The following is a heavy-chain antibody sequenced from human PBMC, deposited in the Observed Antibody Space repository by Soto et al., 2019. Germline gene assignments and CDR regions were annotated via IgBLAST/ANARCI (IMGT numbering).Heavy chain of an antibody. CDR2: INPNSGGT. J-gene: IGHJ1*01. V-gene: IGHV1-2*04. D-gene: IGHD6-19*01. CDR1: GYTFTGYY. CDR3: AIRAVAGTDFQH. Sequence: ASVKVSCKASGYTFTGYYMHWVRQAPGQGLEWMGWINPNSGGTNYAQKFQGWVTMTRDTSISTAYMELSSLRSEDTAVYYCAIRAVAGTDFQHWGQGTLVTVSS.